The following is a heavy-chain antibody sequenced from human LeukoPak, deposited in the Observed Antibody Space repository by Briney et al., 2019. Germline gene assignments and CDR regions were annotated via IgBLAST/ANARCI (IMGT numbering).Heavy chain of an antibody. CDR1: GGTFSSYA. CDR2: IIPFLGIA. CDR3: ARSLAYCGGDCYSSWFDP. V-gene: IGHV1-69*04. Sequence: VASVKVSCKASGGTFSSYAISWVRQAPGQGLEWMGRIIPFLGIANYAQKFQGRVTITADKSTSTAYMELSSLRSEDTAVYYCARSLAYCGGDCYSSWFDPWGQGTLVTVSS. J-gene: IGHJ5*02. D-gene: IGHD2-21*02.